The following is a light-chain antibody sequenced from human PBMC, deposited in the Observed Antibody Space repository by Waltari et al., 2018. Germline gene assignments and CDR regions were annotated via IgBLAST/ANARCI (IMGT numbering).Light chain of an antibody. Sequence: QSALTQPPSASGFPGQSVTISCTGISIDVGGHNHVSWYQQHPGKAPKLMIYEVSKRPSGVPDRFSGSKSGNTASLTVSGLQAEDEADYYCSSYAGSNNYVFGTGTKVTVL. CDR3: SSYAGSNNYV. CDR2: EVS. CDR1: SIDVGGHNH. J-gene: IGLJ1*01. V-gene: IGLV2-8*01.